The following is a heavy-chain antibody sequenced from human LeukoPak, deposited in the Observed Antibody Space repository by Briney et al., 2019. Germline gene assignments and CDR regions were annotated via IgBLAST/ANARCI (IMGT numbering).Heavy chain of an antibody. V-gene: IGHV6-1*01. CDR1: GDSVSSNSAA. J-gene: IGHJ4*02. Sequence: SQTLSLTCAVSGDSVSSNSAAWNWIRQSPSRGLEWLGRTYYRSKWYYDYAESVKSRIIINPDTSKNQFSLHLNSVTPEDTAVYYCAKGNAMTTVTTYIDYWGQGTLVTVSS. D-gene: IGHD4-17*01. CDR3: AKGNAMTTVTTYIDY. CDR2: TYYRSKWYY.